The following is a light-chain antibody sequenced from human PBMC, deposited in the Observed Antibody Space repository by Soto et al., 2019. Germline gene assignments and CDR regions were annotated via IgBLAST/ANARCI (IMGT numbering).Light chain of an antibody. J-gene: IGKJ4*01. CDR1: QSISNY. CDR2: DAS. V-gene: IGKV3-11*01. CDR3: QHRTNWPLT. Sequence: DIVLTQSPVTLSLSPGEGATLSCRASQSISNYLVWYQQKPGQAPRLLIYDASKRATGIPTRFSGSGSGTDFTLTIRSLEPEDFAVYYCQHRTNWPLTFGGGTKVDIK.